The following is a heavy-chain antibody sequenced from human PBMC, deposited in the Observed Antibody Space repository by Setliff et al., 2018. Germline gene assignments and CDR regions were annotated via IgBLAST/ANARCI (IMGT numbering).Heavy chain of an antibody. D-gene: IGHD2-8*01. V-gene: IGHV1-18*01. CDR3: LRLVRYCTTTTCQRASGAEF. Sequence: ASVKVSCKASGYTFTESIVSWVRQAPGQGLEWLGWIGVYSGNTYTAQRFQGRVTMTTDTSTNMAYLELRGLRSDDTAVYYCLRLVRYCTTTTCQRASGAEFWGQGTLVTVSS. CDR1: GYTFTESI. J-gene: IGHJ4*02. CDR2: IGVYSGNT.